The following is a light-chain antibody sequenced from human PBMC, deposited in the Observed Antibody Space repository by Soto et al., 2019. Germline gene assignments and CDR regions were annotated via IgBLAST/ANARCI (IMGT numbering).Light chain of an antibody. CDR3: QQSYSTLWT. J-gene: IGKJ1*01. CDR1: QTVSKY. Sequence: DLQMTQSPSSLSASVGDRVTITCRASQTVSKYLNWYQQRPGKAPKLLIYHASSLQSGVPSRFSGSGFGTDFTLTINSLQPEDFATYYCQQSYSTLWTFGQGTKVEIK. V-gene: IGKV1-39*01. CDR2: HAS.